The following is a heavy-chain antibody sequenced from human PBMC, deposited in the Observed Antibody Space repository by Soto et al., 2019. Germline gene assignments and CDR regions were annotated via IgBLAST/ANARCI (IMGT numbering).Heavy chain of an antibody. J-gene: IGHJ4*02. Sequence: GGSLRLSCAASGFTFSSYGMHWVRQAPGKGLEWVAIISYDGSIKYYADSVKGRFTISRDNSKNTLYLQMNSLRAEDTAVYSCTKGHLYYYDSSGSPVCSFDHWGQGTLVTVSS. CDR2: ISYDGSIK. D-gene: IGHD3-22*01. V-gene: IGHV3-30*18. CDR3: TKGHLYYYDSSGSPVCSFDH. CDR1: GFTFSSYG.